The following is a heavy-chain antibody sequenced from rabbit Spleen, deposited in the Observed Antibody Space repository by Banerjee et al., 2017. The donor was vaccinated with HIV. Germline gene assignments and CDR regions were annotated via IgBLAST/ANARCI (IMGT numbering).Heavy chain of an antibody. V-gene: IGHV1S45*01. CDR3: AREESYYLNL. CDR2: IFTRGGDI. Sequence: QEQLVESGGDLVKPGASPTLTCTASGFSFNSGYDMCWVRQAPGKGLEWIACIFTRGGDIYYANWAKGRFTVSKTSSTTVTLQMTSLTDADTAPYFCAREESYYLNLWGQGTLVTVS. CDR1: GFSFNSGYD. J-gene: IGHJ4*01.